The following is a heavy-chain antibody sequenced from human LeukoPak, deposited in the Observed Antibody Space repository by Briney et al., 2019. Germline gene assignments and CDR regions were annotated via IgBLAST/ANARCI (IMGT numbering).Heavy chain of an antibody. Sequence: ASVKVSCKASSDNFASYNFGWVRQAPGQGLEWMGWISAYNANTQYAQKFQDRVTLTTDRSTSTAFMELRGLRLDDTAVYYCARARLAVPGTAWLDPWGQGSLVSVSS. D-gene: IGHD6-19*01. V-gene: IGHV1-18*01. CDR1: SDNFASYN. J-gene: IGHJ5*02. CDR2: ISAYNANT. CDR3: ARARLAVPGTAWLDP.